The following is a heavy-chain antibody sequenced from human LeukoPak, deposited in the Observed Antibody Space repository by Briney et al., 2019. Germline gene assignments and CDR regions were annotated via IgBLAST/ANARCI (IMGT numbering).Heavy chain of an antibody. Sequence: PSDTLSLTCAVYGGSFSGYSWSWIRQPPGKGLEWIGEINHSGSTNYNPSLKSRVTISVDTSQNQFSLKLSSVTAADTAVYYCARSFFFQAEAGIRYFDYWGQGTLVTVSS. D-gene: IGHD3-9*01. J-gene: IGHJ4*02. CDR1: GGSFSGYS. CDR3: ARSFFFQAEAGIRYFDY. CDR2: INHSGST. V-gene: IGHV4-34*01.